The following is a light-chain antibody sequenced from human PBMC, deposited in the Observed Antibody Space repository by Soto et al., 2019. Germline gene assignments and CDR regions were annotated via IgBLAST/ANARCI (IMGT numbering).Light chain of an antibody. Sequence: QSVLTQPPSVSGAPGQRVTIPCTGSSSNIGAGYDVHWYQQLPGTAPKLLIYGNSNRPSGVPDRFFGSKSGTSASLAITGLQAEDEADYYCQSYDSSLSGWVFGGGTKLTVL. CDR1: SSNIGAGYD. CDR3: QSYDSSLSGWV. CDR2: GNS. V-gene: IGLV1-40*01. J-gene: IGLJ3*02.